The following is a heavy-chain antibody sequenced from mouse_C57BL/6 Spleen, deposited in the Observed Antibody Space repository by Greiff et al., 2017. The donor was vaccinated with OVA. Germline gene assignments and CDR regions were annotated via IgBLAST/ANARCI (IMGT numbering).Heavy chain of an antibody. CDR3: ARSYGSSNWYFDV. V-gene: IGHV5-17*01. J-gene: IGHJ1*03. CDR2: ISSGSSTI. CDR1: GFTFSDYG. D-gene: IGHD1-1*01. Sequence: EVKLVESGGGLVKPGGFLKLSCAASGFTFSDYGMHWVRQAPEKGLEWVAYISSGSSTIYYADTVKGRFTISRDNAKNTLFLQMTSLRSEDTAMYYCARSYGSSNWYFDVWGTGTTVTVSS.